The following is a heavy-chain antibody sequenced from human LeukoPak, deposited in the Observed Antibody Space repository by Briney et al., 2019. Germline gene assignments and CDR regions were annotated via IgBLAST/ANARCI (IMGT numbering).Heavy chain of an antibody. D-gene: IGHD1-26*01. CDR2: MYYSVAT. Sequence: PSETLSLTCSVSGGSISSYYCSWIRQPPGKGLEWIGYMYYSVATSYNPSLRSRFTISVDTSKNQFSLKLSSVTAADTAVYYCARDGAHSYFDYWGQGTLVTVSS. V-gene: IGHV4-59*12. CDR3: ARDGAHSYFDY. J-gene: IGHJ4*02. CDR1: GGSISSYY.